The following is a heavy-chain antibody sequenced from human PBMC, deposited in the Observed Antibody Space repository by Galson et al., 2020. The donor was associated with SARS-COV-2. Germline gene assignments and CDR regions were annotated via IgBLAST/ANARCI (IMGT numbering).Heavy chain of an antibody. V-gene: IGHV3-33*01. Sequence: GESLKISCAASGFTFSSYGMHWVRQAPRKGLEWVAVIWYDGSNKYYADSVKGRFTISRDNSKNTLYLQMNSLRAEDTAVYYCARDFTVPRLAQYYYYYGMDVWGQGTTVTVSS. CDR3: ARDFTVPRLAQYYYYYGMDV. D-gene: IGHD4-17*01. J-gene: IGHJ6*02. CDR1: GFTFSSYG. CDR2: IWYDGSNK.